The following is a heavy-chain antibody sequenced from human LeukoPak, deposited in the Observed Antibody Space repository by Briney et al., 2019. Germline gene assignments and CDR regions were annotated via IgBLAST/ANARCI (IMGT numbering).Heavy chain of an antibody. V-gene: IGHV3-13*01. CDR3: ARVGHNYGYDY. D-gene: IGHD5-18*01. J-gene: IGHJ4*02. CDR2: IGTTGDT. CDR1: GFTFRSYD. Sequence: GGSLRLSCAPSGFTFRSYDMHWVRQATGKGLEFVSGIGTTGDTYYQGSVKGRFSISRENAKNSLYLQMNSLRAEDTAVYYCARVGHNYGYDYWGQGTLVTVSS.